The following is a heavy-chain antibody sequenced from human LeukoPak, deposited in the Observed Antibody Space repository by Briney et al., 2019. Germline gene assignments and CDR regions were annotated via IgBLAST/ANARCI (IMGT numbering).Heavy chain of an antibody. CDR3: AKSAVRGVPVLGN. V-gene: IGHV3-30*02. CDR2: LRYDGSNK. J-gene: IGHJ4*02. D-gene: IGHD3-3*01. CDR1: GFTFSAYW. Sequence: GGSLRLSCAASGFTFSAYWMNWVRQALGKGLEWVAFLRYDGSNKFYADSVKGRFTISRDNSKNTLYLQINSLRAEDTAVYYCAKSAVRGVPVLGNWGQGTLVTVSS.